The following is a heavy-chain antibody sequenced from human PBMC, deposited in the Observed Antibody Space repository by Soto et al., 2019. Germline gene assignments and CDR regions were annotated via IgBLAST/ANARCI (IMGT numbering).Heavy chain of an antibody. CDR3: AKVGPFSSSSSAPFDY. CDR1: GFTFSSYA. V-gene: IGHV3-23*01. J-gene: IGHJ4*02. D-gene: IGHD6-13*01. CDR2: ISGSGGST. Sequence: EVQLLESGGGLVQPGGSLRLSCAASGFTFSSYAMSWVRQAPGKGLEWVSAISGSGGSTYYADSVKGRFTISRDNSKNTLYLQMNSLRAEDTAVYYCAKVGPFSSSSSAPFDYWGQGTLVTVSS.